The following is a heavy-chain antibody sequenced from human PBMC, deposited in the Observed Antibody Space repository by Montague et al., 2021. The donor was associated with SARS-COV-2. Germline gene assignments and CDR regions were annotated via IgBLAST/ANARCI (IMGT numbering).Heavy chain of an antibody. CDR1: GGSMYIYGSHYY. Sequence: SETLSLTCTVSGGSMYIYGSHYYWDWIRQPPGKGLEWIGTIFYTGSTIYNSSLKSRVTISIDTSKNRYSLELNSVTAADTAVYYCARRRLDFYDSRHWFDPWGQGALVTVPS. CDR3: ARRRLDFYDSRHWFDP. J-gene: IGHJ5*02. D-gene: IGHD3-22*01. V-gene: IGHV4-39*01. CDR2: IFYTGST.